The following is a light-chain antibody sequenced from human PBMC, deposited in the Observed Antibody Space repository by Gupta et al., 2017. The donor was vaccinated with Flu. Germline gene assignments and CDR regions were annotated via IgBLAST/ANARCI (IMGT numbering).Light chain of an antibody. Sequence: LSCRTSQSVNSNLAWYQQKPGQAPRLLIHGASTRAIGIPDRFSGSGCGTEFTLTISSLQSEDFAVYYCQQYYDWPLAFGGGTKVGT. CDR2: GAS. CDR1: QSVNSN. CDR3: QQYYDWPLA. J-gene: IGKJ4*01. V-gene: IGKV3-15*01.